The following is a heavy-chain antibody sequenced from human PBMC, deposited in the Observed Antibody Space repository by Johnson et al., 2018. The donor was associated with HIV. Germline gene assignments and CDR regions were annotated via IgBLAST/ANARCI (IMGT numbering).Heavy chain of an antibody. J-gene: IGHJ3*02. CDR1: GFTFSSYG. CDR2: IWYDGSQK. CDR3: AKVKLELRYGAFDI. Sequence: QVQLVESGGGVVQPGRSLRLSCAASGFTFSSYGMHWVRQAPGKGLEWVAVIWYDGSQKYYTDSVKGRFTISRDNSKNTLYLQMNSLRAEDTAVYYCAKVKLELRYGAFDIWGQGTMVTVS. D-gene: IGHD1-7*01. V-gene: IGHV3-33*06.